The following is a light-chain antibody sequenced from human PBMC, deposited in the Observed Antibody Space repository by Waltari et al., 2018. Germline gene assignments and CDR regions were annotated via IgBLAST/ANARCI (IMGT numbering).Light chain of an antibody. V-gene: IGLV3-1*01. J-gene: IGLJ2*01. CDR3: QAWASDKVV. CDR1: ELGDKY. Sequence: SYELTQPPTVSVSPGQRASITCSGDELGDKYVCWYQQKPGQSPVLVIYQDDKRPSGIPERFSGSNSGNIATLTISETQVMDEADYYCQAWASDKVVFGGGTILTVL. CDR2: QDD.